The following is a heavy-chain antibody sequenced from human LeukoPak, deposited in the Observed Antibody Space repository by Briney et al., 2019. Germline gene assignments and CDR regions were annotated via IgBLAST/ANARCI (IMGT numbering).Heavy chain of an antibody. CDR2: INHSGST. D-gene: IGHD3-16*01. CDR3: ARPYTFYYMDV. CDR1: GGSFSGYY. J-gene: IGHJ6*03. V-gene: IGHV4-34*01. Sequence: PSETLSLTCAVYGGSFSGYYWSWIRQPPGKGLEWIGEINHSGSTSYNPSLKSRVTISVDTSKNQFSLKLSSVTAADTAVYYCARPYTFYYMDVWGKGTTVTISS.